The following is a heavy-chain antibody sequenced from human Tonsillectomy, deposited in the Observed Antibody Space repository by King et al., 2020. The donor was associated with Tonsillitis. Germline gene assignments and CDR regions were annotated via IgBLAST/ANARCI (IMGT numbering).Heavy chain of an antibody. CDR1: GFTFSDYY. V-gene: IGHV3-11*06. D-gene: IGHD3-10*01. CDR3: ARVDAPRSGSGNYHNDY. CDR2: ISRSSSYT. J-gene: IGHJ4*02. Sequence: QVQLVESGGGLVKPGGSLRLSCAASGFTFSDYYMSWIRQAPGKGLEWVSYISRSSSYTNYADSVKGRFTISRDNAKNSLYLQMNSLRAEDTAVYYCARVDAPRSGSGNYHNDYWGQGTLGTVSS.